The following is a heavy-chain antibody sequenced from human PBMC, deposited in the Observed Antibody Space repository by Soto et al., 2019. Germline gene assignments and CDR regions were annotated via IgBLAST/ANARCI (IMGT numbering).Heavy chain of an antibody. Sequence: SQTLSRTCAVSGGSISSGGYSWSWIRQPPGKGLEWIGSIYYSGSTHYSPSLESRVTISVDTSKNQFSLRLTSVTAADTAMYYCARQRFTVIVGTREFDYWGQGTLVTVSS. CDR1: GGSISSGGYS. V-gene: IGHV4-30-2*03. D-gene: IGHD3-22*01. J-gene: IGHJ4*02. CDR3: ARQRFTVIVGTREFDY. CDR2: IYYSGST.